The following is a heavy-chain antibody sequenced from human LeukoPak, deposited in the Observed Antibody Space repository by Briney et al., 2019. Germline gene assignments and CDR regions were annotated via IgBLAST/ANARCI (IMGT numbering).Heavy chain of an antibody. CDR2: IYYSGST. CDR1: GGSISSGDYY. Sequence: SQTLSLTCTVSGGSISSGDYYWSWIRQPPGKGLEWIGYIYYSGSTYYNPSLKSRVTISVDTSKNQFSLKLSSVTAADTAVYYSARVVPAAEYYFDYWGQGTLVTVSS. D-gene: IGHD2-2*01. J-gene: IGHJ4*02. V-gene: IGHV4-30-4*01. CDR3: ARVVPAAEYYFDY.